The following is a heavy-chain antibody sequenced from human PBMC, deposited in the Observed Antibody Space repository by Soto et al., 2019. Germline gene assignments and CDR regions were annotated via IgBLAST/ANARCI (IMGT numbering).Heavy chain of an antibody. CDR2: IIPILGIA. J-gene: IGHJ3*02. CDR1: GGTFSSYT. Sequence: SVKVSCKASGGTFSSYTISWVRQAPGQGLEWMGRIIPILGIANYAQKFQGRVTITADKSTSTAYMELSSLRSEDTAVYYCAREGQQLVLGAFDICGQGTLVTVS. D-gene: IGHD6-13*01. CDR3: AREGQQLVLGAFDI. V-gene: IGHV1-69*04.